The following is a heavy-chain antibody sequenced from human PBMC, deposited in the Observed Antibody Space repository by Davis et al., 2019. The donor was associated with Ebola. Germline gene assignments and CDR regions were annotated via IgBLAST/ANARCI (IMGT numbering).Heavy chain of an antibody. CDR3: ARDRIVLVVYAMGGRGMDV. J-gene: IGHJ6*02. CDR1: GFTFSSYA. CDR2: ISYDGSNK. V-gene: IGHV3-30-3*01. D-gene: IGHD2-8*02. Sequence: GESLKISCAASGFTFSSYAMHWVRQAPGKGLEWAAVISYDGSNKYYADSVKGRFTISRDNSKNTLYLQMNSLRAEDTAVYYCARDRIVLVVYAMGGRGMDVWGQGTTVTVSS.